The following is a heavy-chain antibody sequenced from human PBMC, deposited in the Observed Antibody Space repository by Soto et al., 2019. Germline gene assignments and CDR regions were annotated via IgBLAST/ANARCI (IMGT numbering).Heavy chain of an antibody. V-gene: IGHV3-15*01. CDR2: IKSKTDGGTT. CDR1: GFTFSNAW. CDR3: AKDRLTVLAARPNGPYYYYGMDV. J-gene: IGHJ6*02. D-gene: IGHD6-6*01. Sequence: GGSLRLSCAASGFTFSNAWLSWVRQAPGKGLEWVGRIKSKTDGGTTDYTAPVKGRFTISRDDSKNTLYLQMNSLRAEDTAVYYCAKDRLTVLAARPNGPYYYYGMDVWGQGTTVTVSS.